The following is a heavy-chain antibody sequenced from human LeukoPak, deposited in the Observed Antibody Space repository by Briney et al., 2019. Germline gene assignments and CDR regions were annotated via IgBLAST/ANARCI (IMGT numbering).Heavy chain of an antibody. J-gene: IGHJ4*02. D-gene: IGHD2-2*01. CDR1: GGCCSGYY. CDR3: ASGTQYQLLSRLFDY. Sequence: SETLSLTCAVYGGCCSGYYWSWIRQPPGKGLEWIGEINHSGSTNYNPSPKSRVTISVDTSKNQFSLKLSSVTAADTAVYYCASGTQYQLLSRLFDYWGQGTLVTVSS. CDR2: INHSGST. V-gene: IGHV4-34*01.